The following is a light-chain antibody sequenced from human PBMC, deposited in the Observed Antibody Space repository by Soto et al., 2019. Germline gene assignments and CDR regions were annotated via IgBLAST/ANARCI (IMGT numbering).Light chain of an antibody. CDR3: AAWDDSLNAL. CDR2: EVS. Sequence: QSVLTQPASVSGSPGQSITISCSGTSSDIGTYDFVSWYQHLPGKAPKLIISEVSNRPSGVSDRFSGSKSGSVASLTISGLQAEDEADYYCAAWDDSLNALFGTGTKLIVL. J-gene: IGLJ1*01. V-gene: IGLV2-14*01. CDR1: SSDIGTYDF.